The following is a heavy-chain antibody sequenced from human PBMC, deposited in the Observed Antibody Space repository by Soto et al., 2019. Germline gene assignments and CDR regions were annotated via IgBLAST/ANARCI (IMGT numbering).Heavy chain of an antibody. V-gene: IGHV1-3*01. J-gene: IGHJ6*02. CDR3: AREFLAARLFYYYGMDV. CDR1: GYTFTSYA. Sequence: ASVKVSCKASGYTFTSYAMHWVRQAPGQRLEWMGWINAGNGNTKYSQKFQGRVTITRDTSASTAYMELSSLRSEDTAVYYCAREFLAARLFYYYGMDVWGQGTTVTVSS. CDR2: INAGNGNT. D-gene: IGHD6-6*01.